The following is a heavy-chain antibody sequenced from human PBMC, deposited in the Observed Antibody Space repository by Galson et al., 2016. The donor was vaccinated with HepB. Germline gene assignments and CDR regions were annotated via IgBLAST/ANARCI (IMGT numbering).Heavy chain of an antibody. V-gene: IGHV4-59*02. J-gene: IGHJ4*02. CDR2: IYFTGRV. CDR3: TRGPKYAGSEFEY. Sequence: SETLSLTCTVSGGSVNDHYWSWIRQPPGQGLEWIGYIYFTGRVNYNRSLESRVTISIDTSKNQFSLSLDSVTSAETAIYFCTRGPKYAGSEFEYWGQGTLVAVSS. D-gene: IGHD2-15*01. CDR1: GGSVNDHY.